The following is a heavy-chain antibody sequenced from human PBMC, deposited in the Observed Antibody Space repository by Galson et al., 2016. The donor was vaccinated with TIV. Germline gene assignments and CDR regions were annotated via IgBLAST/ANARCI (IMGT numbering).Heavy chain of an antibody. CDR3: ARDWWVTYTDRPFFED. J-gene: IGHJ4*02. CDR2: ILPISGTT. D-gene: IGHD2-15*01. Sequence: SVKVSCKASGGTFNNYAINWVRQAPGQGLEWMGGILPISGTTNFAQNFQGRVTITTDAITSTVYMELSSLTSGDTAVYYCARDWWVTYTDRPFFEDWGQGILVTVSS. V-gene: IGHV1-69*05. CDR1: GGTFNNYA.